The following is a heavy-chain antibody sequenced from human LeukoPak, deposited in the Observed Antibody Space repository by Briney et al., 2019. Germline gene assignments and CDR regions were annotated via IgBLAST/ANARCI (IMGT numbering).Heavy chain of an antibody. CDR1: GFTFSSYA. V-gene: IGHV3-15*01. CDR2: IKSKSDGGAT. J-gene: IGHJ4*02. D-gene: IGHD4-17*01. CDR3: ATRPTPGDYPLDY. Sequence: GGSLRLSCAASGFTFSSYAMSWVRQAPGKGLEWVGRIKSKSDGGATDYAAPVKGRFTISRDDSKNTLYLQMSSLKTEDTAVYYCATRPTPGDYPLDYWGQGTLVTVSS.